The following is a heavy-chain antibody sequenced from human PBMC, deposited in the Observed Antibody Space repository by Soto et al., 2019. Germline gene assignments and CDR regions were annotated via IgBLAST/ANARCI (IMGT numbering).Heavy chain of an antibody. CDR2: INSAGSST. CDR3: ARDYYTRLGHCSGGGCPLDY. D-gene: IGHD2-15*01. J-gene: IGHJ4*02. CDR1: GFTFSTYW. V-gene: IGHV3-74*01. Sequence: EVQLVESGGGLVQPGGSLRLSCAASGFTFSTYWMHWVRQAPGKGLVWVSRINSAGSSTNYADSVKGRFTISRDNAENTLYLEINKLRAEDTAVYYCARDYYTRLGHCSGGGCPLDYCGQGTLVTVSS.